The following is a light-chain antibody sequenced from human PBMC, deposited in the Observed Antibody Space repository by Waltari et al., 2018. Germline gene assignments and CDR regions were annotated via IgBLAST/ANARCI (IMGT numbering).Light chain of an antibody. CDR3: QQSYKTPWT. J-gene: IGKJ1*01. CDR2: GSF. Sequence: DIQMTQSPSSLSASVGDRVTITCRASQSISTYLNWYQQKPGKAPKLLIYGSFSLQSGVPSRFSGSGAGTEFTLTISSLQPEDSTTYICQQSYKTPWTFGQGTKVEIK. CDR1: QSISTY. V-gene: IGKV1-39*01.